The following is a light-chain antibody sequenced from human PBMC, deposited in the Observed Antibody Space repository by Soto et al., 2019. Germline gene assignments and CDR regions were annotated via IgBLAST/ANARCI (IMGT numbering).Light chain of an antibody. CDR1: QSVSSN. CDR2: RAS. CDR3: QQNNDWPRT. Sequence: EIVMTQSPTTLSVSPGERVTLSCRASQSVSSNLVWYQQRPGQAPRLLIYRASTRATDIPVRFSGSGSETEFTLTISSLQSEDVAVYYCQQNNDWPRTFGQGTKVEIK. V-gene: IGKV3-15*01. J-gene: IGKJ1*01.